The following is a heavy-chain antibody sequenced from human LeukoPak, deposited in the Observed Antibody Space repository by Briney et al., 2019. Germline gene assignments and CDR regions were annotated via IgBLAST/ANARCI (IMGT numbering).Heavy chain of an antibody. Sequence: AGGSLRLSCAASGFTFSSYAMHWVRQAPGKGLEWVAVISYDGSNKYYADSVKGRFTISRDNAKNSLYLQMNSLRAEDTAVYYCARDSRVASDAFDIWGQGTMVTVSS. J-gene: IGHJ3*02. CDR3: ARDSRVASDAFDI. D-gene: IGHD2-15*01. CDR2: ISYDGSNK. V-gene: IGHV3-30-3*01. CDR1: GFTFSSYA.